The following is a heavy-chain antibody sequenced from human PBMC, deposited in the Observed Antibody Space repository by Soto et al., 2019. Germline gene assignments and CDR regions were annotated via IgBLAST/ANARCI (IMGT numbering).Heavy chain of an antibody. D-gene: IGHD5-12*01. J-gene: IGHJ6*02. CDR2: ISAYNGNT. CDR3: ARVAERATRIYYHPYGMVG. Sequence: ASVKVSCKASGYTFTSYGISWVRQAPGQGLEWMGWISAYNGNTNYAQKLQGRVTMTTDTSTSTAYMELRSLRSDGTAVYYCARVAERATRIYYHPYGMVGWGQGTTVTVSS. CDR1: GYTFTSYG. V-gene: IGHV1-18*01.